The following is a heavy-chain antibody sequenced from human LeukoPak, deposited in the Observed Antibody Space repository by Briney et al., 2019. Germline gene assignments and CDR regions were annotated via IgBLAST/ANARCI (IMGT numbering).Heavy chain of an antibody. D-gene: IGHD3-10*01. CDR2: IYSSGST. CDR3: ARVFDSGSQAYFYYMDV. V-gene: IGHV4-59*01. J-gene: IGHJ6*03. CDR1: GGSIRGYY. Sequence: SETLSLTCNVAGGSIRGYYWSWIRQPPGKGLEWIGYIYSSGSTNYNPSLKSRVTMSVDTSKNQFSLKVSSVTAADTAVYYCARVFDSGSQAYFYYMDVWGKGTTVTISS.